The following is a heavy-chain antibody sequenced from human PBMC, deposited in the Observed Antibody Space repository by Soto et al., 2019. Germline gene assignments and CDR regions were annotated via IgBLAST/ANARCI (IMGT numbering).Heavy chain of an antibody. Sequence: SETLSLTSTVSGGFISSKYWSWIRQPPGKGLEYIGYIYYSGSTNYNPSLKSRATISVDTSKNHFSLRLSSVTAADTAVYYCARRETSGWDYFDYWGQGSLVT. CDR1: GGFISSKY. V-gene: IGHV4-59*08. CDR3: ARRETSGWDYFDY. CDR2: IYYSGST. D-gene: IGHD3-10*01. J-gene: IGHJ4*02.